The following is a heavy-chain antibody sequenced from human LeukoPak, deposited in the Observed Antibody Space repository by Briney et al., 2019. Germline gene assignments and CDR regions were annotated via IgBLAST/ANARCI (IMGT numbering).Heavy chain of an antibody. CDR3: ARGAPNNYFFYYYMDV. CDR2: ISFDGSNK. Sequence: PGGSLRLSCVASGFTFNKYAIHWVRQAPGKGLEWVAVISFDGSNKYYADSVKGRFTISRDNSKNTLFLQMNSLKTEDTAVYFCARGAPNNYFFYYYMDVWGKGTTVTVSS. V-gene: IGHV3-30*04. CDR1: GFTFNKYA. J-gene: IGHJ6*03.